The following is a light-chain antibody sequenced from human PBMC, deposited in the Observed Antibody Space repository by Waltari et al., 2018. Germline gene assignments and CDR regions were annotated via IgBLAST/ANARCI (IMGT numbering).Light chain of an antibody. Sequence: QSALTQPASVSGSPGQSITISCTGTSSDVGSYNLVSWYQQHPGKAPKRMIYEVSKRPSGVSNRFSGSKSGNTASLTISGLQAEDEADYYCCSYAGSSKVFGGGTKLTVL. CDR3: CSYAGSSKV. CDR2: EVS. J-gene: IGLJ2*01. V-gene: IGLV2-23*02. CDR1: SSDVGSYNL.